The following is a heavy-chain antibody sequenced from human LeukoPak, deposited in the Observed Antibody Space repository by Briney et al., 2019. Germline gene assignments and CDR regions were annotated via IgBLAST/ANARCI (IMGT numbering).Heavy chain of an antibody. J-gene: IGHJ3*02. CDR3: AKGPSRSGSESI. V-gene: IGHV3-30*02. D-gene: IGHD1-26*01. CDR1: GFTFSSYG. CDR2: IRYDGSNK. Sequence: GGSLRLSCAASGFTFSSYGMHWVRQAPGKGLEWVAFIRYDGSNKYYADSVKGRFPISRDNSKNTLYLQMNSLRAEDTAVYYCAKGPSRSGSESIWGQGTMVTVSS.